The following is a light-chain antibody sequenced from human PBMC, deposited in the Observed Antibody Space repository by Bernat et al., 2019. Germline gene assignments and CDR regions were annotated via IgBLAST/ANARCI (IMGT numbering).Light chain of an antibody. V-gene: IGLV2-18*02. CDR2: EVS. CDR1: SSDVGRYNR. Sequence: QSALTQPPSVSGSPGQSVAISCTGTSSDVGRYNRVSWYQQPPGTAPKLIIYEVSHRPSGVPDRFSGSKSGNTASLTISGLQAEDEADYYCSSFTSSSTLLFGGGTKLTVL. J-gene: IGLJ2*01. CDR3: SSFTSSSTLL.